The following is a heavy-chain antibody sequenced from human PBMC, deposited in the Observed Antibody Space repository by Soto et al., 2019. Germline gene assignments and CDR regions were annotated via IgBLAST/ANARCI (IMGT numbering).Heavy chain of an antibody. J-gene: IGHJ6*02. CDR2: TYHRSKWYN. V-gene: IGHV6-1*01. Sequence: SQNLSLPCAISGYNVSSLSVAWQWVRQSPSRGLEWRGRTYHRSKWYNEYAESVRGRITINPDTSKNQFSLQLNSVTPEDTAVYYCARVDYGMDVWGQGTTVTVSS. CDR3: ARVDYGMDV. CDR1: GYNVSSLSVA.